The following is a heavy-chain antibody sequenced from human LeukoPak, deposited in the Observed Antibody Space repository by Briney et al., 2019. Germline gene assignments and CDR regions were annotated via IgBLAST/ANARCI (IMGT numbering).Heavy chain of an antibody. V-gene: IGHV1-18*01. CDR3: ARPYCSSTSCIDAFDI. CDR1: GYTFTSYG. CDR2: ISAYNGNT. Sequence: ASVKVSCNASGYTFTSYGISWVRQAPGQGLEWMGWISAYNGNTNYAQKLQGRVTMTTDTSTSTAYMELRSLRSDDTAVYYCARPYCSSTSCIDAFDIWGQGTMVTVSS. J-gene: IGHJ3*02. D-gene: IGHD2-2*01.